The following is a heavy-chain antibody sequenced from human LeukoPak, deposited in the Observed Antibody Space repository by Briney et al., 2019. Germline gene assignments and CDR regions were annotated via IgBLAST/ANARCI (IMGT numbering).Heavy chain of an antibody. CDR1: GYTFTSYG. Sequence: ASVKVSCKASGYTFTSYGISWVRQAPGQGLEWMGWISAYNGNTNYAQKLQGRVTMTTDTSTSTAYMELRSLRSDDTAVYYCARDKVRYDFWSGYSPDEYYYYGMDVWGQGTTVTVSS. CDR2: ISAYNGNT. V-gene: IGHV1-18*01. J-gene: IGHJ6*02. D-gene: IGHD3-3*01. CDR3: ARDKVRYDFWSGYSPDEYYYYGMDV.